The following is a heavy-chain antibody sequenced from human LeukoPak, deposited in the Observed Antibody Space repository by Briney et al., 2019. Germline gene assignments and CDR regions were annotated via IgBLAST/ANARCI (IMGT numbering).Heavy chain of an antibody. CDR1: GFTFDDYG. D-gene: IGHD3-10*01. J-gene: IGHJ4*02. V-gene: IGHV3-20*04. CDR2: INWNGGST. CDR3: ARAKGTMVRGASYFDY. Sequence: AGGSLRLSCAASGFTFDDYGVSWVRQAPGKGLKLVSGINWNGGSTGYADSVKGRFTISRDNAKNSLYPQMNSLRAEDTALYYCARAKGTMVRGASYFDYWGQGTLVTVSS.